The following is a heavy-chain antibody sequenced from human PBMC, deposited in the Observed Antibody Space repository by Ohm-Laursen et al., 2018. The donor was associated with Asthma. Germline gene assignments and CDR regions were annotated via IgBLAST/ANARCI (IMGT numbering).Heavy chain of an antibody. D-gene: IGHD4/OR15-4a*01. J-gene: IGHJ6*02. CDR3: AKVGLTYYNAMDV. CDR2: ISSTGGST. Sequence: SLRLSCTASKFTFSNYAMNWVRQPPGKGLEWVSEISSTGGSTDYADSVKGRFTTSRDNFKSTMYLQMNSLRAEDTAVYYCAKVGLTYYNAMDVWGQGTTVTVSS. CDR1: KFTFSNYA. V-gene: IGHV3-23*01.